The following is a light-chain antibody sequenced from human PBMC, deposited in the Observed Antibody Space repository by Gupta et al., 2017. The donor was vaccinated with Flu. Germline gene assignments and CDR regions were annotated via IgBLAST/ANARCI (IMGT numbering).Light chain of an antibody. CDR2: GAS. J-gene: IGKJ4*01. V-gene: IGKV3-15*01. CDR3: QQYNHWTPLLT. CDR1: QSVSSN. Sequence: EIVMTQSPATLSVSPGERATLSCRASQSVSSNLAWYQQKPGQAPRLLIYGASTRATGIPARFSGSGSGTEFTLTISSLQSEEFAVYYCQQYNHWTPLLTFGGGTKVEIK.